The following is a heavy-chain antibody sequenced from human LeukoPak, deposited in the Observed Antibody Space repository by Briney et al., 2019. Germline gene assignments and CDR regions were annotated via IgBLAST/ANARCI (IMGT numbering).Heavy chain of an antibody. Sequence: ASVKVSCKASGYTFTSYYMHWVRQAPGQALEWMGIINPSGGSTSYAQKFQGRVTMTRDTSTSTVYMELSSLRSEDTAVYYCARGKEVVGAKSAFDIWGQGTMVTVSS. CDR3: ARGKEVVGAKSAFDI. V-gene: IGHV1-46*01. CDR1: GYTFTSYY. J-gene: IGHJ3*02. CDR2: INPSGGST. D-gene: IGHD1-26*01.